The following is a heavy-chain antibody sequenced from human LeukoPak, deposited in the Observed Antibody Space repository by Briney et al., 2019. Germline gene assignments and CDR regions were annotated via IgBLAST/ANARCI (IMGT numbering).Heavy chain of an antibody. D-gene: IGHD6-13*01. V-gene: IGHV1-69*02. CDR1: GGTFSSYT. Sequence: SVKVSCKASGGTFSSYTISWVRQAPGQGLEWMGRIIPIPGIANYAQKFQGRVTITADKSTSTAYMELSSLRSEDTAVYYCARSRLGIAAAGLDSRSYFDYRGQGTLVTVSS. CDR3: ARSRLGIAAAGLDSRSYFDY. J-gene: IGHJ4*02. CDR2: IIPIPGIA.